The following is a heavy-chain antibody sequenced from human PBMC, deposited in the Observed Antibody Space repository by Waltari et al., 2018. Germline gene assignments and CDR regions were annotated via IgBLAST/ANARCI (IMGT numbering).Heavy chain of an antibody. CDR2: IYGSGSST. Sequence: QLQLQESGPGLVKPSETLSVTCAVSGGSISSSYWSWIRQAPGKGLEWIGYIYGSGSSTNYNPSLKSRVTLSVDTSKNQLSLKLSFVTAADTAVYYCARKGSYEYYFDYWGQGVLVTVSS. CDR1: GGSISSSY. J-gene: IGHJ4*02. CDR3: ARKGSYEYYFDY. D-gene: IGHD5-12*01. V-gene: IGHV4-4*08.